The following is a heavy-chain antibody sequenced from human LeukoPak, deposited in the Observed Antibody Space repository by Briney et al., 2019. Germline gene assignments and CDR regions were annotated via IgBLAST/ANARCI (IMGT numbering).Heavy chain of an antibody. CDR3: ARSIVVVPAAMQGYYYYYMDV. CDR1: GGSISSYY. J-gene: IGHJ6*03. CDR2: IYYSGST. Sequence: SETLSLTCTVSGGSISSYYWSWIRQPPGKGLEWIGYIYYSGSTNYNPSLKSRVTISVDTSKNQFSLKLSSVTAADTAVYYCARSIVVVPAAMQGYYYYYMDVWGKGTMVTVSS. V-gene: IGHV4-59*08. D-gene: IGHD2-2*01.